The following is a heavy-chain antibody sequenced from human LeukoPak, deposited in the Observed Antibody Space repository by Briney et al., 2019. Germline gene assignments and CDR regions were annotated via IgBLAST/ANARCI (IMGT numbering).Heavy chain of an antibody. Sequence: GGSLRPSCAASGFTFSIYWMSWVRQAPGKGLEWVANIKQDGSEKYYVDSVKGRFTISRDNAKNSLYLQMNSLRAEDTAVYYCARDVGVTTHDYWGQGTLVTVSS. D-gene: IGHD2-21*02. CDR1: GFTFSIYW. CDR3: ARDVGVTTHDY. J-gene: IGHJ4*02. CDR2: IKQDGSEK. V-gene: IGHV3-7*01.